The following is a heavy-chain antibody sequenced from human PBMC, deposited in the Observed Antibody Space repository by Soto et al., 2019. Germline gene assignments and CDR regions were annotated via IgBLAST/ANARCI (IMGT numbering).Heavy chain of an antibody. CDR1: GDSVNSDSYS. CDR3: VRVVGRMFILDY. V-gene: IGHV4-61*01. CDR2: IHYSGST. J-gene: IGHJ4*02. Sequence: PSETLSLTCTVSGDSVNSDSYSWGWIRQPPGKGLEWIGYIHYSGSTNYNPSLKSRVTISVDTSRNQFSLKLSSLTAADAAIFYCVRVVGRMFILDYWGQGTLVTVS. D-gene: IGHD3-10*02.